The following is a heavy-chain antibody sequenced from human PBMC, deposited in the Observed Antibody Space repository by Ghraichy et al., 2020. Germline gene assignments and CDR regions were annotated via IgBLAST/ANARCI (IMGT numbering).Heavy chain of an antibody. CDR2: ISSSRTYI. V-gene: IGHV3-21*01. CDR3: ARDHCTSSTCLECYYYGMDV. Sequence: GGSLRLSCAASGFTFSDYFMNWVRQAPGKGLEWISSISSSRTYIYYADSVRGRFTISRDDAQNSLYLQMNSLRAEDTAVYYCARDHCTSSTCLECYYYGMDVWGQGTTVSVSS. D-gene: IGHD2-2*01. CDR1: GFTFSDYF. J-gene: IGHJ6*02.